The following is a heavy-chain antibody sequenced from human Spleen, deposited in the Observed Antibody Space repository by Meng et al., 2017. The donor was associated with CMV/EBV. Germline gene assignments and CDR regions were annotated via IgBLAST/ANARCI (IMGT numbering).Heavy chain of an antibody. D-gene: IGHD2-21*01. J-gene: IGHJ1*01. CDR2: IFYTENT. V-gene: IGHV4-39*07. Sequence: SETLSLTCTASGASIISADSYWGWIRRPTGKGLEWIGIIFYTENTYYNPSLKSRVTMSVDTSRNQFSLTLSSVTAADTAVYYCSRDYCGGDCYSLGHWGRGSLVTVSS. CDR3: SRDYCGGDCYSLGH. CDR1: GASIISADSY.